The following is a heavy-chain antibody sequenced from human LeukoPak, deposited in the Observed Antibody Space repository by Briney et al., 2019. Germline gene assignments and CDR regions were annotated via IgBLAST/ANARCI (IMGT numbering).Heavy chain of an antibody. CDR2: IYYSGST. J-gene: IGHJ4*02. Sequence: PSETLSLTCAVSGGSISSYDWSWIRQPPGKGLEWIGYIYYSGSTNYNPSLKSRVTISVDTSKNQFSLKLSSVTAADTAVYYCASLRLGELSLFDYWGQGTLVTVSS. CDR3: ASLRLGELSLFDY. V-gene: IGHV4-59*01. D-gene: IGHD3-16*02. CDR1: GGSISSYD.